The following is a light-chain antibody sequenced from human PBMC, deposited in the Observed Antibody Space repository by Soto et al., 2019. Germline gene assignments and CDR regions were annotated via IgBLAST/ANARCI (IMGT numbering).Light chain of an antibody. CDR3: QQYNSYSSM. CDR1: QSLGNW. V-gene: IGKV1-5*01. J-gene: IGKJ1*01. CDR2: DAS. Sequence: DIQMTQSPSTLSASVGDRVTITCRASQSLGNWLAWYQQKPGKAPKLLIYDASTVESGVPSRFSGSGSGTEFTLTINSLQPDDFATYYCQQYNSYSSMFXQGTKVDIK.